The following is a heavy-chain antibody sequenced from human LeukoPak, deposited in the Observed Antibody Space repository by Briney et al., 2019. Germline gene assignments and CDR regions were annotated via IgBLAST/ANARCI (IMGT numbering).Heavy chain of an antibody. Sequence: ASVKVSCKASGYTFTRYYMHWVRQAPGQGLEWMGWINPNSGGTNYAQKFQGRVTMTRDTSISTAYMELSRLRSDDTAVYYCARVRDGYNRVELGYWGQGTLVTVSS. V-gene: IGHV1-2*02. J-gene: IGHJ4*02. D-gene: IGHD5-24*01. CDR1: GYTFTRYY. CDR2: INPNSGGT. CDR3: ARVRDGYNRVELGY.